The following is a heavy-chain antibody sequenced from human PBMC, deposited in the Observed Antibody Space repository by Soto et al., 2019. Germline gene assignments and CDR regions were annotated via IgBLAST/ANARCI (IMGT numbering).Heavy chain of an antibody. CDR3: DRDRYYCSWIYYNFYCCMVF. CDR1: GGTIRSGDYY. Sequence: SERLPLTCTVSGGTIRSGDYYWCWIRQPPGKGLEWIGNIYYSGSTYYSPSLESRVTISLDTSENQFSLKLSSVTAADTAVYFCDRDRYYCSWIYYNFYCCMVFWCQG. J-gene: IGHJ6*02. CDR2: IYYSGST. V-gene: IGHV4-30-4*01. D-gene: IGHD3-10*01.